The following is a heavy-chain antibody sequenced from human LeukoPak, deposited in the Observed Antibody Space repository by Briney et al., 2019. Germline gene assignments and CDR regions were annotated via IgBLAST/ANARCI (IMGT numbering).Heavy chain of an antibody. Sequence: GGSLRLSCAAPGFTFDDYAMHWVRQAPGKGLEWVSGISWNSGSIGYADSVKGRFTISRDNAKNSLYLQMNSLRAEDTALYYCAKDRAAFSLNYFDYWGQGTLVTVSS. CDR1: GFTFDDYA. V-gene: IGHV3-9*01. CDR2: ISWNSGSI. D-gene: IGHD3-3*01. CDR3: AKDRAAFSLNYFDY. J-gene: IGHJ4*02.